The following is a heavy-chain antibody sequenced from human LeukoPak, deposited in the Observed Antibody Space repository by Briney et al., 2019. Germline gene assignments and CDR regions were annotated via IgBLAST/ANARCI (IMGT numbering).Heavy chain of an antibody. CDR2: ISYGVSNK. D-gene: IGHD2-21*01. CDR3: ARAMGEDYYYGMDV. CDR1: GFTFSSYA. V-gene: IGHV3-30*04. Sequence: GGSLRLSCAASGFTFSSYALHWVPPAPGKGLEGGAVISYGVSNKYYADSVKGRFTISRDNSKNTLYLQMNSLRAEDTAVYYCARAMGEDYYYGMDVWGKGTTVTVSS. J-gene: IGHJ6*04.